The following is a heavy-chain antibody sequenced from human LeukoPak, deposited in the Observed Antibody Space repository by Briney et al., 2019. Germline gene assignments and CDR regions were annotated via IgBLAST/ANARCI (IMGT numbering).Heavy chain of an antibody. D-gene: IGHD6-19*01. Sequence: PSQTLSLTCTVSGGSISSGSYYWSWIRQPAGKGLEWIGRIYTSGSTNYNPSLKSRVTISVDTSKNQFSLKLSSVTAADTAVYYCARDSSGWYLDWGQGTLVTVSS. CDR3: ARDSSGWYLD. CDR1: GGSISSGSYY. J-gene: IGHJ4*02. V-gene: IGHV4-61*02. CDR2: IYTSGST.